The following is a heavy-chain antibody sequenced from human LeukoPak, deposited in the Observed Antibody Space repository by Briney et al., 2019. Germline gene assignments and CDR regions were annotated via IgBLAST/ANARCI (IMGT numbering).Heavy chain of an antibody. CDR2: IYYSGST. D-gene: IGHD3-10*01. Sequence: SQTLSLTCTVSGGSISSGGYYWSWIRQHPGKGLEWIGYIYYSGSTYYNPSLKSRVTISVDTSKNQFSLKLSSVTAADTAVYYCARVIGGITMVRGVLYKGRGWFDPWGQGTLVTVSS. J-gene: IGHJ5*02. V-gene: IGHV4-31*03. CDR3: ARVIGGITMVRGVLYKGRGWFDP. CDR1: GGSISSGGYY.